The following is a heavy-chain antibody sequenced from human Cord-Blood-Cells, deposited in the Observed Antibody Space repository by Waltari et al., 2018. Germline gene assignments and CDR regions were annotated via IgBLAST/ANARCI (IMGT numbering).Heavy chain of an antibody. Sequence: EVQLVASGGGLIQPGGSLRLSCAAAGFIVSSHYMNWVRQAPGKGLEWVSVIYSGGSTYYADSVKGRFTISRDNSKNTLYLQMNSLRAEDTAVYYCARAGSYYAFDIWGQGTMVTVSS. CDR1: GFIVSSHY. CDR2: IYSGGST. D-gene: IGHD1-26*01. J-gene: IGHJ3*02. CDR3: ARAGSYYAFDI. V-gene: IGHV3-53*01.